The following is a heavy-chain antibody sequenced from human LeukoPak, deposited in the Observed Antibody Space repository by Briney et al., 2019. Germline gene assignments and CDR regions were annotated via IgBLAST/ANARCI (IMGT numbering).Heavy chain of an antibody. Sequence: GGSLPVSCVASGFIFINYELNWVRQDPGEGLEWVSYISSSGTTKYYADSVKGRFTLSRDNAKKSPSLQMNSLRAEDTAIYYCARSNRDAFDMWGQGTVVTVSS. V-gene: IGHV3-48*03. CDR2: ISSSGTTK. CDR3: ARSNRDAFDM. CDR1: GFIFINYE. D-gene: IGHD2/OR15-2a*01. J-gene: IGHJ3*02.